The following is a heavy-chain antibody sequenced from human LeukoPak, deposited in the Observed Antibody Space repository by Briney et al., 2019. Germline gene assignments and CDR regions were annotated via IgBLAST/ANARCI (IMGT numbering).Heavy chain of an antibody. CDR2: FYHSGST. Sequence: PSEILSLTCTVSGYYISDGYYWGWIRQPPGKGLEWIGSFYHSGSTYYNPSLKSRVTISVDTSKNQFSLKLSSVTAADTAVYYRARDPTGYCSSASCYTAYWGQGTPVTVSS. J-gene: IGHJ4*02. CDR3: ARDPTGYCSSASCYTAY. V-gene: IGHV4-38-2*02. CDR1: GYYISDGYY. D-gene: IGHD2-2*02.